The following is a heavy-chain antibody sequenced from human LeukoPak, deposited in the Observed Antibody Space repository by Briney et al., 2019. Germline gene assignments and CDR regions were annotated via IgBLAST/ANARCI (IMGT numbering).Heavy chain of an antibody. CDR1: GFTFSSYS. D-gene: IGHD3-9*01. Sequence: PGGSLRLSCAASGFTFSSYSMNWVRQAPGKGLEWVSSISSSSSYIYYADSVKGRFTISRDNAKNSLYLQMNSLRAEDTAVYYCARDCRRYFDWPPCDAFDIWGQGPMVTVSS. CDR2: ISSSSSYI. CDR3: ARDCRRYFDWPPCDAFDI. J-gene: IGHJ3*02. V-gene: IGHV3-21*01.